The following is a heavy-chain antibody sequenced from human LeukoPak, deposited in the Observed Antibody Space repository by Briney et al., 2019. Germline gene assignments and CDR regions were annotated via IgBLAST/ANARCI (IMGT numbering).Heavy chain of an antibody. V-gene: IGHV4-4*07. J-gene: IGHJ6*03. Sequence: SETLSLTCTVSGDSISSYYWSWIRQPAGKGLGWIGRIYTSGSTHYNPSLKSRVTMSVDTSKNQFSLKLSSVTAADTAVYYCARGRYCGSSSCDDYYYYYMDVWGKGTTVTVSS. CDR1: GDSISSYY. D-gene: IGHD2-2*01. CDR3: ARGRYCGSSSCDDYYYYYMDV. CDR2: IYTSGST.